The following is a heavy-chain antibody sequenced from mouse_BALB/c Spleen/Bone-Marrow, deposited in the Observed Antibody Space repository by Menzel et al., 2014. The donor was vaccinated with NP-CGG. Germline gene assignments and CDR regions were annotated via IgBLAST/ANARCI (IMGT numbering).Heavy chain of an antibody. V-gene: IGHV3-6*02. Sequence: VQLKQSGPGLVKPSQSLSLTCSVTGYSITSGYYWNWIRQFPGNKLEWMGYISYDGSNNYNPSLKNRISITRDTSKNQFFLKLNSVTTEDTATYYCARDRARDYWGQGTSVTVSS. J-gene: IGHJ4*01. CDR2: ISYDGSN. CDR1: GYSITSGYY. CDR3: ARDRARDY.